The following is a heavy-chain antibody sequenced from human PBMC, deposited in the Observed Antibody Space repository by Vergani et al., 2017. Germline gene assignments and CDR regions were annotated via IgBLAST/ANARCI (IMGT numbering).Heavy chain of an antibody. CDR3: TRGLPRTLTTETYYFDD. V-gene: IGHV1-8*03. CDR2: INPNSGNT. CDR1: GYSFTTFD. Sequence: QVQLVQSGAEVKKPGASVKLSCKASGYSFTTFDINWVRQALGHGLEWVGWINPNSGNTGYARRFEGRVTITRDTAIRTAYMELSGLYSDDTAVYYCTRGLPRTLTTETYYFDDWGQGTLVSVSP. D-gene: IGHD1-14*01. J-gene: IGHJ4*02.